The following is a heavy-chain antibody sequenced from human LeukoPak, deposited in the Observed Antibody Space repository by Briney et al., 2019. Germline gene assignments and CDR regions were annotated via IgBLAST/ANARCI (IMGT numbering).Heavy chain of an antibody. CDR3: ARVSVLDVLVVYEEDN. CDR2: INHSGST. Sequence: SETLSLTCAVYGGSFSGYYWSWIRQPPGKGLEWIGEINHSGSTNYNPSLKSRVTISVDTSKNQFSLKLSSVTAADTAVYYCARVSVLDVLVVYEEDNWGQGTLVTVSS. V-gene: IGHV4-34*01. J-gene: IGHJ4*02. CDR1: GGSFSGYY. D-gene: IGHD2-8*02.